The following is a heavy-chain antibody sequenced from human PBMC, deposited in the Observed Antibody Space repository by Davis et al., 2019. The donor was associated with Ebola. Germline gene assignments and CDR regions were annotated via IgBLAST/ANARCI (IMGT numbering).Heavy chain of an antibody. J-gene: IGHJ4*02. CDR1: GGTFSSYT. CDR2: IIPILGIA. D-gene: IGHD3-16*01. Sequence: SVKVSCKASGGTFSSYTISWVRQAPGQGLEWMGRIIPILGIANYAQKFQGRVTIIADKSTSTAYMELSSLRSEDTAVYYCARDPRVGLLFVQDWALDYWGQGTLVTVSS. CDR3: ARDPRVGLLFVQDWALDY. V-gene: IGHV1-69*04.